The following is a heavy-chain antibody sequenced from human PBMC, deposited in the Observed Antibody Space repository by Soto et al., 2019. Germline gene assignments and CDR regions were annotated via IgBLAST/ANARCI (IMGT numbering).Heavy chain of an antibody. CDR2: ISGSGGST. V-gene: IGHV3-23*01. D-gene: IGHD3-10*01. Sequence: PGGSLRLSCAASGFTFSSYAMSWVRQAPGKGLEWVSAISGSGGSTYYADSVKGRFTISRDNSKNTLYLQMNSLRAEDTAVYYCAKSSEPGDYYYYGMDVWGQGTKVTAP. CDR3: AKSSEPGDYYYYGMDV. J-gene: IGHJ6*02. CDR1: GFTFSSYA.